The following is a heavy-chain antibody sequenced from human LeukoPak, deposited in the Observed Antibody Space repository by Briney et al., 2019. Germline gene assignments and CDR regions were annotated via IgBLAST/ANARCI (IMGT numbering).Heavy chain of an antibody. CDR3: VKDLNGTWSFDY. V-gene: IGHV3-64D*06. D-gene: IGHD2-8*01. Sequence: GGSLRLSCSASGFTFSAYFMHWVRQAPGKGLEYVSSVSSNEYDTYYADSVKGRFTISRDNSKNTLFLQMSSLRAEDTAVYYCVKDLNGTWSFDYWGQGTLVTVSS. CDR1: GFTFSAYF. CDR2: VSSNEYDT. J-gene: IGHJ4*02.